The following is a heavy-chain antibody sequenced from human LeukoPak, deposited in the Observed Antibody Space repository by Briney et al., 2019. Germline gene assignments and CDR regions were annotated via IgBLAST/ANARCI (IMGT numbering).Heavy chain of an antibody. V-gene: IGHV3-23*01. CDR2: ISDQT. D-gene: IGHD1-26*01. J-gene: IGHJ3*02. CDR3: AKDKGGSSMIAFDI. CDR1: GFTFSSYA. Sequence: GGSLRLSCAASGFTFSSYAMSWVRQAPGKGLEWVSGISDQTYYADSVRGRFTISRDNSKNTLYLQMNSLRAEDTAVYYCAKDKGGSSMIAFDIWGQGTMVTVSS.